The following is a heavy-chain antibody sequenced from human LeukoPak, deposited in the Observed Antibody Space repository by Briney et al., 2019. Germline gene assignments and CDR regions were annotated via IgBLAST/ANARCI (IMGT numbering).Heavy chain of an antibody. V-gene: IGHV3-9*01. J-gene: IGHJ3*02. Sequence: GGSLRLSCAASGFTFDDYAMHWVRQAPGKGLEWVSGISWNSGSIGYADSVKGRFTISRDNAKDSLYLQMNSLRAEDTALYYCAKTAPVLTGYAFDIWGQGTMVTVSS. CDR1: GFTFDDYA. D-gene: IGHD2-21*02. CDR3: AKTAPVLTGYAFDI. CDR2: ISWNSGSI.